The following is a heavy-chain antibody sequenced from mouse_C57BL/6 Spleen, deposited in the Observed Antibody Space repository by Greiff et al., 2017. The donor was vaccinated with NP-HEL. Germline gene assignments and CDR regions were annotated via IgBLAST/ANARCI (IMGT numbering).Heavy chain of an antibody. CDR1: GYTFTSYW. D-gene: IGHD2-3*01. J-gene: IGHJ3*01. Sequence: QVQLQQPGAELVKPGASVKLSCKASGYTFTSYWMHWVKQRPGQGLEWIGMIHPNSGSTNYNEKFKSKATLTVDESSSTAYMQLSSLTSEDSAVYYCAREVGYGGYYVWFAYWGQGTLVTVSA. CDR2: IHPNSGST. CDR3: AREVGYGGYYVWFAY. V-gene: IGHV1-64*01.